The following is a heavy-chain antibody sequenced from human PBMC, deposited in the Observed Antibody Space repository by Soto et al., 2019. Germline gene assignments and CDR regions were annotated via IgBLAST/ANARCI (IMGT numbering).Heavy chain of an antibody. CDR2: IIPISGTA. V-gene: IGHV1-69*01. J-gene: IGHJ6*02. CDR1: GVTFSSYA. D-gene: IGHD2-2*01. Sequence: QVQLVQSGAGVKNPGSSVKVSCKASGVTFSSYAISWVRQAPGQGLEWMGGIIPISGTANYAQKFQGRVTITADESTSTAYMELSSLRSEDTAVYYCARSQGSSTSLEIYYYYYYGMDVWGQGTTVTVSS. CDR3: ARSQGSSTSLEIYYYYYYGMDV.